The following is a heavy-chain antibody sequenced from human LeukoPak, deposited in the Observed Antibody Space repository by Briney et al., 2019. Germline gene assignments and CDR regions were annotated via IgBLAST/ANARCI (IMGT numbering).Heavy chain of an antibody. J-gene: IGHJ6*02. CDR2: INPNSGGT. V-gene: IGHV1-2*02. CDR3: AAPPDFWSSYPEDYYYYGMDV. CDR1: GYTFTGYY. D-gene: IGHD3-3*01. Sequence: ASVKVSCKASGYTFTGYYMHWVRQAPGQGLEWMGWINPNSGGTNYAQKFQGRVTMTRDTPISTAYMELSRLRSDDTAVYYCAAPPDFWSSYPEDYYYYGMDVWGQGTTVTVSS.